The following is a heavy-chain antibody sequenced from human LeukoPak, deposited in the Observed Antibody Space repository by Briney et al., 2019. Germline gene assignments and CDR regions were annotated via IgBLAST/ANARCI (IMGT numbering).Heavy chain of an antibody. Sequence: ASVKVSCKASGYTFTSYGISWVRQAPGQGLEWMGWISAYNGNTNYAQKLQGRATMTTDTSTSTAYMELRSLRSDDTAVYYCARDRLLRYRGGFDPWGQGTLVTVSS. D-gene: IGHD3-9*01. J-gene: IGHJ5*02. CDR3: ARDRLLRYRGGFDP. CDR1: GYTFTSYG. V-gene: IGHV1-18*01. CDR2: ISAYNGNT.